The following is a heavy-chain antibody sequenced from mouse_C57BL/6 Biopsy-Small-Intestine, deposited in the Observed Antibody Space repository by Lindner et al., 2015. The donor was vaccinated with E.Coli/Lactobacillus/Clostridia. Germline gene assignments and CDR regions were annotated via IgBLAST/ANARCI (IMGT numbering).Heavy chain of an antibody. D-gene: IGHD2-4*01. J-gene: IGHJ3*01. CDR1: GYTFTRYW. CDR3: ARHYDYDAWFAY. V-gene: IGHV1-80*01. CDR2: IFPGDDDT. Sequence: VQLQESGAELVKPGASVKISCKTSGYTFTRYWMNWVRQRPGKGLEWIGQIFPGDDDTNYNGKFEGKATLTADRSSSTAYMQLSSLTSEDSAVYFCARHYDYDAWFAYWGQGTLVTVSA.